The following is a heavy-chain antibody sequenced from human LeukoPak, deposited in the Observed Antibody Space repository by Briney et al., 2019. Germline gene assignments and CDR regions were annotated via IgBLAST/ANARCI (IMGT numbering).Heavy chain of an antibody. CDR3: ARGGRWLGIDY. CDR1: GITFNSYA. D-gene: IGHD5-24*01. CDR2: IDKSGGST. J-gene: IGHJ4*02. V-gene: IGHV3-23*01. Sequence: PGGSLRLSCAASGITFNSYAMSWVRQAPGKGLEWVSSIDKSGGSTYYADSVKGRFTISRDNSKNTLYLQMNSLRAEDTAVYYCARGGRWLGIDYWGQGTLVIVSS.